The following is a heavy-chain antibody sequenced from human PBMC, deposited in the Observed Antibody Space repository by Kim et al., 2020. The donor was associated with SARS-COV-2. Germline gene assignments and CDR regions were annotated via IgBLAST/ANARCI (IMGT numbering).Heavy chain of an antibody. V-gene: IGHV4-34*01. Sequence: NPSLKSRVTISVDTSKNQFSLKLSSVTAADTAVYYCARESARDGWYYFDYWGQGTLVTVSS. CDR3: ARESARDGWYYFDY. D-gene: IGHD6-19*01. J-gene: IGHJ4*02.